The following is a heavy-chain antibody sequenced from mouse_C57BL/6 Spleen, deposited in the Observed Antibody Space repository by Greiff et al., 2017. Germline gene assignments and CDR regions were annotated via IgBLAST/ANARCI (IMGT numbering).Heavy chain of an antibody. J-gene: IGHJ3*01. D-gene: IGHD4-1*02. CDR1: GYAFSRYW. V-gene: IGHV1-80*01. CDR3: ARSSTGAFAY. CDR2: IYPGDGDT. Sequence: VTLMASGAELVKPGASVKISCKASGYAFSRYWLNWVKQRSGKGLAWIGQIYPGDGDTIYNGKFTGKATLTADKSSSTAYMQLSSLTSEDSAVYFCARSSTGAFAYWGQGTLVTVSA.